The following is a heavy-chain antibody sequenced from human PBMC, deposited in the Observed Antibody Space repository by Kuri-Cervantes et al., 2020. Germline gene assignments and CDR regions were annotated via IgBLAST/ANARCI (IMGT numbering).Heavy chain of an antibody. CDR2: IFQSGST. J-gene: IGHJ4*02. CDR1: GDTITSYNW. Sequence: SETLSLSCSVSGDTITSYNWWSWVRQSPGKGLEWIGEIFQSGSTNYNPSLKSRVTISLDIPKNQFSLSLSSVTAADTAVYYCARNHDYTHDCWGQGTLVTVSS. V-gene: IGHV4-4*02. CDR3: ARNHDYTHDC. D-gene: IGHD4-11*01.